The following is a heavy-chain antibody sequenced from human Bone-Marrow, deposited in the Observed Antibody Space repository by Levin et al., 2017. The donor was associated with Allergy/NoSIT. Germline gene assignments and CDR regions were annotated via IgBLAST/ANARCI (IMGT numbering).Heavy chain of an antibody. V-gene: IGHV4-4*07. CDR3: ARGHGSSWGNNAFDI. Sequence: SQTLSLTCTVSGGSISSYYWNWIRQPAGKGLEWIGRTYISGSTNYNPSLKSRVTMSLDMSNNQFFLKLSSVTAADTAVYYCARGHGSSWGNNAFDIWGQGTMVTVSS. D-gene: IGHD6-13*01. J-gene: IGHJ3*02. CDR1: GGSISSYY. CDR2: TYISGST.